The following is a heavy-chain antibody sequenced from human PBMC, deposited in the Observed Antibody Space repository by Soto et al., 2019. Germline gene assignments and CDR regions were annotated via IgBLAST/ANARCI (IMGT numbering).Heavy chain of an antibody. CDR2: INHSGST. J-gene: IGHJ4*01. D-gene: IGHD4-17*01. Sequence: SETLSLTCAVYGGSFSDYYWSWIRQSPGKGLEWIGEINHSGSTNYNPSLKSRVIISVDTSKNQFSLKLSSVTAADTAVYFCLRGDYGGNYDYYWCRGTLVTVSS. V-gene: IGHV4-34*01. CDR1: GGSFSDYY. CDR3: LRGDYGGNYDYY.